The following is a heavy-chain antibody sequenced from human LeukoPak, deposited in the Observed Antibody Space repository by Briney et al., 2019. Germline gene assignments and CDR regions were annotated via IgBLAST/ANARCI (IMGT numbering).Heavy chain of an antibody. Sequence: SETLYLTCAVYGGSFSGYYWSWIRQPPGKGLEWIGEINHSGSTNYNPSLKSRVTISVDTSKNQFSLKLSSVTAADTAVYYCAGGRAIVGYSVWFDPWGQGTLVTVSS. CDR1: GGSFSGYY. CDR2: INHSGST. J-gene: IGHJ5*02. CDR3: AGGRAIVGYSVWFDP. V-gene: IGHV4-34*01. D-gene: IGHD1-26*01.